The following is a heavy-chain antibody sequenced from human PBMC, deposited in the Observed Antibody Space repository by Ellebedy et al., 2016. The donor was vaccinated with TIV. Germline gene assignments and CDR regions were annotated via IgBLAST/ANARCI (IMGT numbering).Heavy chain of an antibody. CDR3: ATDGSYGDYLSPQHAFTI. J-gene: IGHJ3*02. CDR1: RFTFSSYW. CDR2: INQDESQK. Sequence: GGSLRLSCVASRFTFSSYWMSWVRQAPGKGLEWVANINQDESQKYYVDSVKGRFTISRDNVKNSLYLQVNSLRAEVTAVYYCATDGSYGDYLSPQHAFTIWGQGTMVTVSS. D-gene: IGHD4-17*01. V-gene: IGHV3-7*01.